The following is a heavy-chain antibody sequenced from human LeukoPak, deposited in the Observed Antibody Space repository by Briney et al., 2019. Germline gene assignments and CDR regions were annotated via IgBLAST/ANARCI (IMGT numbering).Heavy chain of an antibody. D-gene: IGHD2-2*01. CDR3: AKAEGYCSSTSCSYYYYMDV. V-gene: IGHV3-23*01. CDR2: ISGSGGST. J-gene: IGHJ6*03. Sequence: GGSLRLSCAASGFTFSSHAMSWVRQAPGKGLEWVSAISGSGGSTYYADSVKGRFTISRDNSKNTLYLQMNSLRAEDTAVYYCAKAEGYCSSTSCSYYYYMDVWGKGTTVTVSS. CDR1: GFTFSSHA.